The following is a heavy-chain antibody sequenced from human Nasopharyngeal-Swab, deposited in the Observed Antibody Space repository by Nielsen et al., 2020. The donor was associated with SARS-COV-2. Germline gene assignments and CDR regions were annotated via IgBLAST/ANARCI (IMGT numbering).Heavy chain of an antibody. CDR2: IGNAGDT. V-gene: IGHV3-13*01. CDR3: ARARYWLAASGPFFDY. CDR1: GFTFRSYD. J-gene: IGHJ4*02. D-gene: IGHD6-13*01. Sequence: ETLYLTCAASGFTFRSYDMHWVRQGTGKGLEWVSAIGNAGDTYYPGSVKGRFTISRENAKNSLYLQMNSLRAEDTAVYYCARARYWLAASGPFFDYWGQGTLVTVSS.